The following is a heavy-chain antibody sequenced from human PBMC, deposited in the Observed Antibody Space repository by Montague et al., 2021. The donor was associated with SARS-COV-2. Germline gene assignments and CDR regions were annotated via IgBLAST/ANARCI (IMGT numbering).Heavy chain of an antibody. CDR2: VYYSGST. J-gene: IGHJ2*01. Sequence: SETLSLTCTVSGGSISSYYWNWIRQSPGKGLEWIGYVYYSGSTRYSPSLRDRVIISVDTSKSQISLRLNSLSAEGTAVYYCAGDCGRFWQFDLWGRGTLVTVS. CDR1: GGSISSYY. V-gene: IGHV4-59*12. D-gene: IGHD2-21*01. CDR3: AGDCGRFWQFDL.